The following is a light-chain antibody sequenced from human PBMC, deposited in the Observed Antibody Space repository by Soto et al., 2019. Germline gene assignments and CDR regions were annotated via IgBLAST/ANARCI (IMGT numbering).Light chain of an antibody. CDR3: QQYDTLPLT. J-gene: IGKJ4*01. CDR2: DAS. CDR1: QDINNY. Sequence: DLQMTQSPSSLSASVGDRVTITCQASQDINNYLNWFQQRPGRAPKLLIYDASKLKTGVPSRFSGSGSGTAFTFTITSLQPEDVATYYCQQYDTLPLTFGGGTKVEIK. V-gene: IGKV1-33*01.